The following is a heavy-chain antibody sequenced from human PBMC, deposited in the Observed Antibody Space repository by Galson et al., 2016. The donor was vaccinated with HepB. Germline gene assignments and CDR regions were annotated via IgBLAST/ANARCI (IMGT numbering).Heavy chain of an antibody. Sequence: SLRLSCAASGFSLSSYTMGWVRQAPGKGLEWVSDVNQSGDRTYYADSVKGRFAISRDNSMNTLSLQMSSLRAEDTALYYCAKAMIHGSSYDSWGQGTLVTASS. CDR1: GFSLSSYT. CDR3: AKAMIHGSSYDS. CDR2: VNQSGDRT. D-gene: IGHD3-10*01. V-gene: IGHV3-23*01. J-gene: IGHJ5*01.